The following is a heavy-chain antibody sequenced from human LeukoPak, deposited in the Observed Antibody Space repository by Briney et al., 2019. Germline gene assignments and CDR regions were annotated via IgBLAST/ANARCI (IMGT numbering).Heavy chain of an antibody. V-gene: IGHV3-74*01. CDR1: GFTLNGYW. CDR2: INSDGSTT. D-gene: IGHD3-10*01. Sequence: GGSLGLSCAAPGFTLNGYWMHWVRQAPGKGLVWVSRINSDGSTTSYADSVKGRFTISRDNSKNTLYLQMNSLRAEDTAVYFCARVATGSYDWFDPWGQGTMVTVSS. CDR3: ARVATGSYDWFDP. J-gene: IGHJ3*01.